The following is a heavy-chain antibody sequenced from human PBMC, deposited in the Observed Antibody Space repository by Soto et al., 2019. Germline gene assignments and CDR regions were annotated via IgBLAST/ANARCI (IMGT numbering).Heavy chain of an antibody. Sequence: PVGSLRLSCAASGFTFSTYGMQWVRQAPGKGLERVAVISYDGYLKYYVDAVKGRFTVARDNSKNTLFLEMNSLRVEDTAVYFCAKDFKVSGSHYGTLNYYYGMDVWGQGTTVTVSS. CDR1: GFTFSTYG. V-gene: IGHV3-30*18. CDR2: ISYDGYLK. D-gene: IGHD3-10*01. J-gene: IGHJ6*02. CDR3: AKDFKVSGSHYGTLNYYYGMDV.